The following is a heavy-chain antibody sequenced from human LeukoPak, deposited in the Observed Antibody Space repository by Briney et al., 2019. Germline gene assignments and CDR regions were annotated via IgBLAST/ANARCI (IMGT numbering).Heavy chain of an antibody. V-gene: IGHV4-30-4*08. D-gene: IGHD4-17*01. J-gene: IGHJ5*02. CDR1: GGSISSGDYY. CDR3: ARDRDHYGLNWFDP. CDR2: IYYSGST. Sequence: PSETLSLTCTVSGGSISSGDYYWSWIRQPPGKGLEWIGYIYYSGSTYYNPSLKSRVTISVDTSKNQFSLKLSSVTAADTAVYYCARDRDHYGLNWFDPWGQGTLVTVSS.